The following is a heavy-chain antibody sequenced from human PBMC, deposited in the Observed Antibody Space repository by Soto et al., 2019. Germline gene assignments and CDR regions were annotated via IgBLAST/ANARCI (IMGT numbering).Heavy chain of an antibody. J-gene: IGHJ4*02. CDR1: GFTFSSYS. CDR3: ARDHDSWYYDFWSGYHY. V-gene: IGHV3-48*01. CDR2: ISSSSSTI. Sequence: GGSLRLSCAASGFTFSSYSMNWVRQAPGKGLEWVSYISSSSSTIYYADSVKGRFTISRDNAKNSLYLQMNSLRAEDTAVYYCARDHDSWYYDFWSGYHYWGQGTLVTVSS. D-gene: IGHD3-3*01.